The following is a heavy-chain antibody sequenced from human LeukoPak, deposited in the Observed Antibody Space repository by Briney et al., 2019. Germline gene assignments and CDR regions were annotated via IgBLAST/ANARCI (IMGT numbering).Heavy chain of an antibody. J-gene: IGHJ5*02. CDR1: GFSLSTSGVG. Sequence: SGPTLVKPTQTPTLTCTFSGFSLSTSGVGVGWIRQPPGKALEWLALIYWDDDKRYSPSLKSRLTITKDTSKNQVVLTMTNMDPVDTATYYCAPATTYNWFDPWGQRTLVTVSS. CDR2: IYWDDDK. V-gene: IGHV2-5*02. D-gene: IGHD4-17*01. CDR3: APATTYNWFDP.